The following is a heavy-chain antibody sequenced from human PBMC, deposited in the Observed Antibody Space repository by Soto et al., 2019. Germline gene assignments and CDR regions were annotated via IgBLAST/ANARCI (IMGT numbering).Heavy chain of an antibody. V-gene: IGHV3-7*01. Sequence: EVQLVESGGGLVQPGGSLRLSCVDSGFTFSSYWMSWVRQAPVKGLEWVGNIKQDGSEENYVDSVKGRFTISRDNAKNSMYLQMNSLRAEDKAVYYCASIASSGRGWDVWGQGTTVVVSS. CDR3: ASIASSGRGWDV. J-gene: IGHJ6*02. CDR2: IKQDGSEE. CDR1: GFTFSSYW. D-gene: IGHD3-10*01.